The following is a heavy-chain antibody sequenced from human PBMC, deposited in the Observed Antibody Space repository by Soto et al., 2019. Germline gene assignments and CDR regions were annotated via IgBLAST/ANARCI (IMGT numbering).Heavy chain of an antibody. Sequence: PGGSLRLSCSASGFTFNKYAMHWGRQAPGTGLEYVSAISDTGGSRFHADAVKGRFTISRDNARAALFLQMSSLRAEDTAVYYCEVLRGFFRLYGMDVWGQGTTVTVT. CDR1: GFTFNKYA. V-gene: IGHV3-64D*06. D-gene: IGHD2-8*01. CDR2: ISDTGGSR. CDR3: EVLRGFFRLYGMDV. J-gene: IGHJ6*02.